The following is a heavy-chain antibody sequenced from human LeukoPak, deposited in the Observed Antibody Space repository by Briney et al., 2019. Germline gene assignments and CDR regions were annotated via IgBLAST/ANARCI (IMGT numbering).Heavy chain of an antibody. CDR2: IYPDDSDT. CDR1: GYRFNAYW. V-gene: IGHV5-51*01. CDR3: ARPNITSYYDSRGYDAFDV. Sequence: GESLKISCKGSGYRFNAYWIAWVRQMPGKGLEWMGIIYPDDSDTRYSPSFQGQVTISADKSVRTAYLQWSSLKASDTAMYYCARPNITSYYDSRGYDAFDVWGQGTVVTVS. D-gene: IGHD3-22*01. J-gene: IGHJ3*01.